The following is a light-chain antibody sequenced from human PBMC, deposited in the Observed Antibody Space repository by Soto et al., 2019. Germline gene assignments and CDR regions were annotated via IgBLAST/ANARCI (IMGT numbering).Light chain of an antibody. CDR3: QQYNSYSWT. CDR1: QTISSW. J-gene: IGKJ1*01. Sequence: DIQMTQSPSTLSASVGARVTITCRASQTISSWLAWYQQKPGKAPKLLIYDASSLESGVPSRFSGSGSGTEFTLTISSLQPDDFATYYCQQYNSYSWTFGQGTKMDIK. V-gene: IGKV1-5*01. CDR2: DAS.